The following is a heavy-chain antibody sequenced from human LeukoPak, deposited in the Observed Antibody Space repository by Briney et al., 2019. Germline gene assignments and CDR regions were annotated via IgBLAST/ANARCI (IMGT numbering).Heavy chain of an antibody. J-gene: IGHJ4*02. CDR1: GFTFSSYA. V-gene: IGHV3-23*01. Sequence: GGSLRLSYAASGFTFSSYAMSWVRHDPGKGLESVSAVSGSGGSTSYAVSVKGRFTRSRDTSTNRLCLQMDCVRAEDTAVYYCAKDGPRGYSSGWYPYWGQGTLVTVSS. D-gene: IGHD6-19*01. CDR2: VSGSGGST. CDR3: AKDGPRGYSSGWYPY.